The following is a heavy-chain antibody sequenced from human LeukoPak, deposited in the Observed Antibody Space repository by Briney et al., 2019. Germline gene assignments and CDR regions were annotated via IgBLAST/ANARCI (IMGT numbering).Heavy chain of an antibody. D-gene: IGHD3-10*02. Sequence: GGSLRLSCAASGLTFSSYEMNWVRQAPGKGLEWVSYISSSGSTLYYADSVKGRFTISRDNAKNSLYLQMNSLRAEDTAVYYCYGRYNWFDPWGQGTLVTVSS. J-gene: IGHJ5*02. CDR2: ISSSGSTL. CDR3: YGRYNWFDP. V-gene: IGHV3-48*03. CDR1: GLTFSSYE.